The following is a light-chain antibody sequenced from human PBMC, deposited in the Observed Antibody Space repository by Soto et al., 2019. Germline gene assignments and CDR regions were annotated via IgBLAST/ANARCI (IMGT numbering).Light chain of an antibody. CDR1: SSNIGSYT. CDR3: AAWDDSLNDVV. CDR2: TNN. J-gene: IGLJ2*01. V-gene: IGLV1-44*01. Sequence: QSVLTQPPSASGTPGQRVTISCSGSSSNIGSYTVNWYQHLPGAAPKLLMHTNNQRPSGVPDRFSGSKSGTSASLAISGLQSGDEADYYCAAWDDSLNDVVFGGGTKLTVL.